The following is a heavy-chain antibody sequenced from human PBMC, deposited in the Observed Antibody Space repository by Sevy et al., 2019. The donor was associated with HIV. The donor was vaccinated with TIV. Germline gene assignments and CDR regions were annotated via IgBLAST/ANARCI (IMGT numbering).Heavy chain of an antibody. J-gene: IGHJ4*02. CDR3: ARDLSIHPAYFDY. D-gene: IGHD2-21*01. Sequence: GGSLRLSCADSGFTFSSYAMHWVRQAPGKGLEWVAVMSYDGTNEYYAHSVKGRFTISRDNSKNTLFLQMNSLRAEDTAVYYCARDLSIHPAYFDYWGQGTLVTVSS. CDR1: GFTFSSYA. CDR2: MSYDGTNE. V-gene: IGHV3-30*04.